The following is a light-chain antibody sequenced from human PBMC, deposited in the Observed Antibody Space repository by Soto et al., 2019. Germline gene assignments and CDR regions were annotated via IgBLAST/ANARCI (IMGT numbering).Light chain of an antibody. CDR1: SSNIGNNY. CDR3: GTWDSSLSAGV. J-gene: IGLJ3*02. CDR2: ENN. V-gene: IGLV1-51*02. Sequence: QSVLTQPTSVSAAPGQKVTISCSGSSSNIGNNYLSWYQQLPGTAPKLLIYENNKRPSGIPDRFSGSKSGTSATLGITGLQTGDEADYYCGTWDSSLSAGVFGEGTKLTVL.